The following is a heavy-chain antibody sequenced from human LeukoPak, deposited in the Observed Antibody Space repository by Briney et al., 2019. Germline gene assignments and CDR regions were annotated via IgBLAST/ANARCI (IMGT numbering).Heavy chain of an antibody. D-gene: IGHD2-2*01. CDR3: AKDLYCSSTSCSYPGGFDY. J-gene: IGHJ4*02. Sequence: GGSLRLSCAASGFTFSSYGMHWVRQAPGKGLEWVAFIRYDGSNKYYADSVKGRFTISRDNSKNTLYLQMNSLRAEDTAVYYCAKDLYCSSTSCSYPGGFDYWGQGTLITVSS. CDR1: GFTFSSYG. CDR2: IRYDGSNK. V-gene: IGHV3-30*02.